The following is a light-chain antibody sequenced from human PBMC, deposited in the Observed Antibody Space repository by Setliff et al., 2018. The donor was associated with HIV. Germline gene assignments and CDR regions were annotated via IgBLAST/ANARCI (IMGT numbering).Light chain of an antibody. J-gene: IGLJ1*01. CDR1: TSDVGGYDF. Sequence: QSVLAQPRSVSGSPGQSVTISCSGSTSDVGGYDFVSWYQHHPGRAPKLMIYDVNKRPSGVPDRFSASKSGNTASLTISGLQAGDEADYYCCSYAGSQTFLFGTGTKVTV. CDR3: CSYAGSQTFL. V-gene: IGLV2-11*01. CDR2: DVN.